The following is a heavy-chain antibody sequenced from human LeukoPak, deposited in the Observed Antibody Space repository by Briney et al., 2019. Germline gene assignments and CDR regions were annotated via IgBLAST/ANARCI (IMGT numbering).Heavy chain of an antibody. Sequence: GGSLRLSCAASGFTFSNAWMSWVRQAPGKGLEWVGRIKSKTDGGTTDHAAPVKGRFTISRDDSKNTLYLQMNSLKTEDTAVYYCTTAGTWSYRTYHRPSGDYVYNWGQGTLVTVSS. D-gene: IGHD6-13*01. V-gene: IGHV3-15*01. CDR1: GFTFSNAW. J-gene: IGHJ4*02. CDR3: TTAGTWSYRTYHRPSGDYVYN. CDR2: IKSKTDGGTT.